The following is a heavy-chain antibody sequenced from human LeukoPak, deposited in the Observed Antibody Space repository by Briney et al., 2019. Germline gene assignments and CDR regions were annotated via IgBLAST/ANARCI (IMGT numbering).Heavy chain of an antibody. J-gene: IGHJ4*02. CDR3: AKIIWTDGSDY. Sequence: GGSLRLSCAASGFTFSSYSMNWVRQAPGKGLEWVSYISSSSSTIYYADSVKGRFTISRDNSKNTLYLQMNSLRAEDTAVYYCAKIIWTDGSDYWGQGTLVTVSS. D-gene: IGHD3-10*01. CDR1: GFTFSSYS. CDR2: ISSSSSTI. V-gene: IGHV3-48*01.